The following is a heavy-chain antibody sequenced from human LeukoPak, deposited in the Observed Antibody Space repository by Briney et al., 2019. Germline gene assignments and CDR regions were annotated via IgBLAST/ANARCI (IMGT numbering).Heavy chain of an antibody. CDR1: GFTFRSYA. D-gene: IGHD3-22*01. J-gene: IGHJ4*02. V-gene: IGHV3-23*01. Sequence: GGSLRLSGEASGFTFRSYAMSWVRKAPGKGLEWVSAISGSGGSTYYADSVKGRFTISRDNSKNTLYLQMNSLRAEDTAVYYCAKGRGYDFDYWGQGTLVTVSS. CDR2: ISGSGGST. CDR3: AKGRGYDFDY.